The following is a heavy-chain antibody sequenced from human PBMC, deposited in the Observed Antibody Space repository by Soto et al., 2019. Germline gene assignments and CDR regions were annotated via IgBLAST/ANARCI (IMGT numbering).Heavy chain of an antibody. CDR1: GGTFSSYT. CDR2: IIPILGIA. D-gene: IGHD3-10*01. Sequence: QVQLVQSGAEVKKPGSSVKVSCKASGGTFSSYTISWVRQAPGQGLEWMGRIIPILGIANYAQKFQGRVTXXAXKXMSTAYMELSSLRSEDTAVYYCARDKTMVLGNWFDPWGQGTLVTVSS. CDR3: ARDKTMVLGNWFDP. V-gene: IGHV1-69*08. J-gene: IGHJ5*02.